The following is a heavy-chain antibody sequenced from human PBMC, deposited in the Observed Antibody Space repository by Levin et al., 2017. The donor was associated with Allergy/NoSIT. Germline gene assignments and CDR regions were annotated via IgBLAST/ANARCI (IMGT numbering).Heavy chain of an antibody. CDR1: GFTFDDYA. CDR3: AGLGAGLDY. D-gene: IGHD1-26*01. Sequence: PGGSLRLSCTASGFTFDDYAMHWVRQVPGRGLEWLSGITWNSDNKGYADSVKGRITISRDNAKNSLYLQINSLTPEDTALYYCAGLGAGLDYWGQGILVTVSS. CDR2: ITWNSDNK. J-gene: IGHJ4*02. V-gene: IGHV3-9*01.